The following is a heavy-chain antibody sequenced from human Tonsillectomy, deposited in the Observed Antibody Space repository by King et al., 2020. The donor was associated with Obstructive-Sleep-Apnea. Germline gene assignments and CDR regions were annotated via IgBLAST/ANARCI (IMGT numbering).Heavy chain of an antibody. Sequence: VQLQESGPELVKPSETLSLTCTVSGGSIGSSSYYWGWIRQPPGKGLEWIGSINYSGITYYNPSLRSRVTISVDTSKNQLSLRLTSVTAADTAVYYCARLDIEYSYQYGMDVWGQGTTVTVAS. CDR1: GGSIGSSSYY. CDR2: INYSGIT. CDR3: ARLDIEYSYQYGMDV. J-gene: IGHJ6*02. V-gene: IGHV4-39*07. D-gene: IGHD2-2*03.